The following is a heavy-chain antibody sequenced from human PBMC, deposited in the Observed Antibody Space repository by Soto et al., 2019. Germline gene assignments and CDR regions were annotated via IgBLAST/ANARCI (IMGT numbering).Heavy chain of an antibody. D-gene: IGHD3-22*01. CDR1: GGSISSYY. Sequence: QVQLQESGPGLVKPSETLSLTCTVSGGSISSYYWNWIRQTPGKGLEWIGYVYSSGATNYNPSLKCRVNISVDTSKNQFSLQLSFVTAADTAVYYCAREPYYSDRSGYHTSFFDFWGQGTLVTVSA. CDR3: AREPYYSDRSGYHTSFFDF. V-gene: IGHV4-59*01. CDR2: VYSSGAT. J-gene: IGHJ4*02.